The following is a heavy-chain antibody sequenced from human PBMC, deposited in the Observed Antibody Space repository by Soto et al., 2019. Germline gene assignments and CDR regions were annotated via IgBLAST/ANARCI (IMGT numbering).Heavy chain of an antibody. Sequence: ASVKVSCKASGGTFSSYAISWVRQAPGQGLEWMGGIIPTFGTANYAQKFQGRVTITADESTSTAYMELSRLRSEDTAVYYCAGSNGVYYYDISGYPGDAFYIWGQGTMVTVSS. D-gene: IGHD3-22*01. J-gene: IGHJ3*02. CDR3: AGSNGVYYYDISGYPGDAFYI. CDR2: IIPTFGTA. CDR1: GGTFSSYA. V-gene: IGHV1-69*13.